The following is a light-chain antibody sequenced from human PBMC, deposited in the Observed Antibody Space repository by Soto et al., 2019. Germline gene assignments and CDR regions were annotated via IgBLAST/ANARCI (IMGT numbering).Light chain of an antibody. CDR3: LLDFRYFWA. CDR2: AAS. J-gene: IGKJ1*01. V-gene: IGKV1-6*01. Sequence: AIQLTQSPSSLSASVGDRVTITCRASQAIRTALGWYQQKPGKVPKLLIYAASTLQSGVPSRFSGSGSGIDFTLTISSLQPEDFATYYRLLDFRYFWAFGQGTKVDIK. CDR1: QAIRTA.